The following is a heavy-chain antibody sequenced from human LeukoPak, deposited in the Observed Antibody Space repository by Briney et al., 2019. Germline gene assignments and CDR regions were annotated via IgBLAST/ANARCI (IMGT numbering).Heavy chain of an antibody. CDR2: IKLGGSEK. CDR3: ARSGYLLDDYYSYYMDV. Sequence: HPGGSLRLSCAASGFTFRTYWMSWVRQAPGKGLEWVANIKLGGSEKHYMDSVEGRFTISRDNAKNSLYLQMNSLRAEDTAVYYCARSGYLLDDYYSYYMDVWGKGTTVTVSS. V-gene: IGHV3-7*01. CDR1: GFTFRTYW. J-gene: IGHJ6*03. D-gene: IGHD3-3*01.